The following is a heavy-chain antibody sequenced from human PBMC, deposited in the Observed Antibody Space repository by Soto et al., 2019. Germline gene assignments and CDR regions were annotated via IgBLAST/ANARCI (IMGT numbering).Heavy chain of an antibody. Sequence: EVQLVESGGGLVQAGGSLRLSCAVSGFPFSRYEMKWVRQAPGKGLEWVSYIGTSGKTIYYADSVRGRFTISRDNAKNSLHLQMKSLRALDTAVYFGARDLAVDRVMFDYGLDILVRGTTVAVSS. V-gene: IGHV3-48*03. D-gene: IGHD3-16*01. CDR3: ARDLAVDRVMFDYGLDI. CDR1: GFPFSRYE. J-gene: IGHJ6*02. CDR2: IGTSGKTI.